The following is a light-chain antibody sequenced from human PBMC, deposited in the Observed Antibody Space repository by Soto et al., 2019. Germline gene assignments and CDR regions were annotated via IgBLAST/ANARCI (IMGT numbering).Light chain of an antibody. CDR3: QQSHSSYT. Sequence: DIVMTQSPDSLAVSLGERATINCKSSQSVLYSSNNKNYLAWYQQKPVQPPTLLIYWASTRESGVPDRLSGSGSGSYFALSISCLEDEDVSFYYCQQSHSSYTFVQWTKQEIK. CDR1: QSVLYSSNNKNY. V-gene: IGKV4-1*01. J-gene: IGKJ2*01. CDR2: WAS.